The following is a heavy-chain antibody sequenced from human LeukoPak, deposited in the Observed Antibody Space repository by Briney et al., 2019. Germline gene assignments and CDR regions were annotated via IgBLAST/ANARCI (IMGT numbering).Heavy chain of an antibody. CDR1: GFTSSDYY. CDR2: ISSSSSYT. D-gene: IGHD5-24*01. V-gene: IGHV3-11*03. CDR3: ARRERGDAFDI. J-gene: IGHJ3*02. Sequence: GGSLRLSCAASGFTSSDYYMSWIRQAPGKGLEWVSYISSSSSYTNYADSVKGRFTISRDNAKNSLYLQMNSLRAEDTAVYYCARRERGDAFDIWGQGTMVTVSS.